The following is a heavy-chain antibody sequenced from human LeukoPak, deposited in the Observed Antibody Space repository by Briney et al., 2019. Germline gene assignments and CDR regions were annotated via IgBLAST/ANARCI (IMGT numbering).Heavy chain of an antibody. CDR3: ARAGTDDFWSGYGARRVGWFDP. J-gene: IGHJ5*02. CDR2: IYYSGST. Sequence: SETLSLTCTVSGGSISSYYWSWIRQSPGKGLEWIGYIYYSGSTNYNPSLKSRVTISVDTSKNQFTLKLSSVTAADTAVYYCARAGTDDFWSGYGARRVGWFDPWGQGTPVTVSS. CDR1: GGSISSYY. V-gene: IGHV4-59*01. D-gene: IGHD3-3*01.